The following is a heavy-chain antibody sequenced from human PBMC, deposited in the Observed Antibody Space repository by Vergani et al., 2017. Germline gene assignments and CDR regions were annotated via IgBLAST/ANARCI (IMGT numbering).Heavy chain of an antibody. CDR1: GFTFSSYG. CDR2: IWYDGSNK. V-gene: IGHV3-33*01. J-gene: IGHJ4*02. CDR3: ARDWGRYCSSTSCFGCDY. D-gene: IGHD2-2*01. Sequence: VQLVESGGGLVKPGRSLRLSCAASGFTFSSYGMHWVRQAPGKGLEWVAVIWYDGSNKYYADSVKGRFTISRDNSKNTLYLQMNSLRAEDTAVYYCARDWGRYCSSTSCFGCDYWGQGTLVTVSS.